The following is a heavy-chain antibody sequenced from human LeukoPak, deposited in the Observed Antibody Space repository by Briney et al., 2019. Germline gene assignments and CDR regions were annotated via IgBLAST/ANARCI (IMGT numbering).Heavy chain of an antibody. CDR3: ARDSGVRYFDWSTGGPDY. J-gene: IGHJ4*02. D-gene: IGHD3-9*01. CDR1: GFTFSDYY. CDR2: ISSSGSTI. V-gene: IGHV3-11*01. Sequence: GGSLGLSCAASGFTFSDYYMSWIRQAPGKGLEWVSYISSSGSTIYYADSVKGRLTISRDNAKNSLYLQMNSLRAEDTAVYYCARDSGVRYFDWSTGGPDYWGQGTLVTVSS.